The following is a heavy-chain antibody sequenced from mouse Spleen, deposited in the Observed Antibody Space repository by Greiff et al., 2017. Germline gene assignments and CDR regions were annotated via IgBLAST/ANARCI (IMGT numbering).Heavy chain of an antibody. CDR1: GYTFTSYW. D-gene: IGHD2-1*01. Sequence: QVQLQQPGAELVKPGASVKLSCKASGYTFTSYWMHWVKQRPGQGLEWIGMIHPNSGSTNYNEKFKSKATLTVDKSSSTAYMQLSSLTSEDSAVYFCARSSWGNYFFYAMDYWGQGTSVTVSS. CDR3: ARSSWGNYFFYAMDY. J-gene: IGHJ4*01. V-gene: IGHV1-64*01. CDR2: IHPNSGST.